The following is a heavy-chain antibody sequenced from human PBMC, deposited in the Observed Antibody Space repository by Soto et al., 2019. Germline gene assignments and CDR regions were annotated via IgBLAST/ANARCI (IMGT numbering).Heavy chain of an antibody. J-gene: IGHJ4*02. Sequence: EVQLVESGGGLVQPGRSLRLSCAASGFTFDDYAMHWVRQAPGKGLEWVSGISWNSGSIGYADSVKGRFTISRDNAKNSLYLQMNSLRAEDTALYYCAKDYYGSGRYSPFDYWGQGTLVTVSS. D-gene: IGHD3-10*01. CDR3: AKDYYGSGRYSPFDY. CDR2: ISWNSGSI. CDR1: GFTFDDYA. V-gene: IGHV3-9*01.